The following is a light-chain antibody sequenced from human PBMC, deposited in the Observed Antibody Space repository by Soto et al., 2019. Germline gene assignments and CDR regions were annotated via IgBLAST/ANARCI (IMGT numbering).Light chain of an antibody. J-gene: IGLJ2*01. CDR2: EVS. CDR3: CSYAGSRTYVV. V-gene: IGLV2-23*02. CDR1: SSDVGSYNV. Sequence: QSALTQPASVSGSPGQWITISCTGTSSDVGSYNVVSWYQQHPGKAPKLMIYEVSKRPSGVSNRFSGSKSGNTASLTISGLQAEDEADYYCCSYAGSRTYVVFGGGTKLTVL.